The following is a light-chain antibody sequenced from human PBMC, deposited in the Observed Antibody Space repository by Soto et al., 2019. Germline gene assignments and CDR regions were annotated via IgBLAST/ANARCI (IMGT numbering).Light chain of an antibody. V-gene: IGKV3-11*01. CDR2: DAS. CDR1: QSVSSY. Sequence: EIVFTQSPATLSLSPGERATLSCRASQSVSSYLAWYQQKPGQEPRLIIYDASNRATGIPARFSGGGSGTDFTLTISSLEPDDFAVYYCQQRSNWRFTFGPGTRVDIK. CDR3: QQRSNWRFT. J-gene: IGKJ3*01.